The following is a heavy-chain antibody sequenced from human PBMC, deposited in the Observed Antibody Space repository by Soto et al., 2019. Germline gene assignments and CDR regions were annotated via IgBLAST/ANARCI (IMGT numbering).Heavy chain of an antibody. J-gene: IGHJ4*02. CDR2: INEDESNT. Sequence: EVQLMESGGGLVQPGGSLRLSCATSGFTFSNYWMHWVRQAPGKGPVWVSRINEDESNTNYADSVKGRFTISRDNAKNTLYLQMNSLRAEDTAVYYCARGLFLDYWGQGTRVTVSS. V-gene: IGHV3-74*01. CDR1: GFTFSNYW. D-gene: IGHD3-3*01. CDR3: ARGLFLDY.